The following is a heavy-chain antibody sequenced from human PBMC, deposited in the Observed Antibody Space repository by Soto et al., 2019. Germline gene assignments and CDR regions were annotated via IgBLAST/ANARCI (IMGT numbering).Heavy chain of an antibody. D-gene: IGHD2-2*02. V-gene: IGHV1-69*13. J-gene: IGHJ6*02. Sequence: GASVKVSCKASGGTFSSYAISWVRQAPGQGLEWMGGIIPIFGTANYAQKFQGRVTITADESTSTAYMELSSLRSEDTAVYYCAYTQLGYCSSTSCYMPSISSPWDYYYCMDVCGQGTTVTVSS. CDR3: AYTQLGYCSSTSCYMPSISSPWDYYYCMDV. CDR2: IIPIFGTA. CDR1: GGTFSSYA.